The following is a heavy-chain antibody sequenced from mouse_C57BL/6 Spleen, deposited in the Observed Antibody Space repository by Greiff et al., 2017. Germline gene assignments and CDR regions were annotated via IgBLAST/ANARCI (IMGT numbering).Heavy chain of an antibody. CDR3: ARGGGGGNWAY. J-gene: IGHJ3*01. V-gene: IGHV1-80*01. CDR2: IYPGDGDT. Sequence: VQLQQSGAELVKPGASVKISCKASGYAFSSYWMNWVKQRPGKGLEWIGQIYPGDGDTNYNGKFKGKATLAAAKSSSTAYMQLSSLTSEDSAVYFCARGGGGGNWAYWGQGTLVTVSA. D-gene: IGHD2-1*01. CDR1: GYAFSSYW.